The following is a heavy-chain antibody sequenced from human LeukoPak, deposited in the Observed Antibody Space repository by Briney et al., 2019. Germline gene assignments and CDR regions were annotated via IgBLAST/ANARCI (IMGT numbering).Heavy chain of an antibody. CDR1: GGTFSSYA. V-gene: IGHV1-69*13. CDR2: IIPIFGTA. J-gene: IGHJ3*02. CDR3: ARYCSSTSCYRPGWDAFDI. Sequence: GASVKVSCKASGGTFSSYAISWVRQAPGQGLEWMGGIIPIFGTANYAQKFQGRVTITADESTSTAYMELSSLRSEDTAVYYCARYCSSTSCYRPGWDAFDIWGQGTMVTVSS. D-gene: IGHD2-2*01.